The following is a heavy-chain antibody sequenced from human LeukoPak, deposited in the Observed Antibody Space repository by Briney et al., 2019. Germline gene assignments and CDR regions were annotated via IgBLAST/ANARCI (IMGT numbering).Heavy chain of an antibody. CDR2: IYWNDDK. Sequence: SGPTLVNPTQALTLTCTFSGFSLSTSGVGVGWIRQPPGKALEWLALIYWNDDKRYSPSLKSRLTITKDTSKNQVVLTMTNMDPVDTATYYCARVLSRCSGGSCYPPALDYWGQGTLVTVSS. D-gene: IGHD2-15*01. V-gene: IGHV2-5*01. CDR3: ARVLSRCSGGSCYPPALDY. J-gene: IGHJ4*02. CDR1: GFSLSTSGVG.